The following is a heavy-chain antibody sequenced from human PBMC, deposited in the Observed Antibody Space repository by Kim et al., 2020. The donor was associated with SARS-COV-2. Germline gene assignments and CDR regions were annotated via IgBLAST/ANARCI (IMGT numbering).Heavy chain of an antibody. D-gene: IGHD1-1*01. CDR1: GGSISSGGYY. V-gene: IGHV4-31*03. Sequence: SETLSLTCTVSGGSISSGGYYWSWIRQHPGKGLEWIGYIYYSGSTYYNPSLKSRVTISVDTSKNQFPLKQSSVTAADTAVYYCARSGILGLYGDYWGQGTLVTVSS. CDR3: ARSGILGLYGDY. CDR2: IYYSGST. J-gene: IGHJ4*02.